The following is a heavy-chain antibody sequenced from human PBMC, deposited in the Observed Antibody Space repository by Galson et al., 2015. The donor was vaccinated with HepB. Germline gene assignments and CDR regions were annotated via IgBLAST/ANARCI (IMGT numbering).Heavy chain of an antibody. CDR1: GFNFTSSA. V-gene: IGHV1-58*02. D-gene: IGHD1-26*01. Sequence: SVKVSCKASGFNFTSSAMQWVRQARGQRLEWIGWIVVGSGNTKDAQKFQERVTITRDTSTRTAYMELSSLRSEGTAVYYCAAGIVGTTTPDFDSWGQGTLVTVSS. CDR3: AAGIVGTTTPDFDS. J-gene: IGHJ4*02. CDR2: IVVGSGNT.